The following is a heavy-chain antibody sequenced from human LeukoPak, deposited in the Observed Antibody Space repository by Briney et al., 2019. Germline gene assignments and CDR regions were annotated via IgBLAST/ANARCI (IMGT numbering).Heavy chain of an antibody. CDR3: ARDSTTQAFLEWLLSGYPLDY. J-gene: IGHJ4*02. D-gene: IGHD3-3*01. V-gene: IGHV1-18*01. CDR2: NT. Sequence: NTNYAQKLQGRVTMTTDTSTSTAYMELRSLRSDDTAVYYCARDSTTQAFLEWLLSGYPLDYWGQGTLVTVSS.